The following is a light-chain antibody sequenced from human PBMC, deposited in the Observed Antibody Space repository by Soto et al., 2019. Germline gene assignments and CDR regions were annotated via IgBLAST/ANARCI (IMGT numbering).Light chain of an antibody. Sequence: QSVLTQPPSASGTPGQRLTISCSGSSSNIGSNYVYWYQQLPGTTPKLLIYKNNQRPSGVPERFSGSKSGTSASLAISGLRSEDEADYYGAAWDDSLSGYVLGIGTKVTGL. CDR2: KNN. V-gene: IGLV1-47*01. CDR3: AAWDDSLSGYV. CDR1: SSNIGSNY. J-gene: IGLJ1*01.